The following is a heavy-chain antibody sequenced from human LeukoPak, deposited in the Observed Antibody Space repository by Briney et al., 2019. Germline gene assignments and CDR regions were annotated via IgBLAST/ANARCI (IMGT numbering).Heavy chain of an antibody. Sequence: SETLSLTCTVSGGSISSGGYYWSWIRQPPGKGLEWIGYIYHSGSTYYNPSLKSRVTISVDRSKNQFSLKLSSVTAADTAVYHCARDRIAAAGTIYYNWFDPWGQGTLVTGSS. CDR2: IYHSGST. D-gene: IGHD6-13*01. V-gene: IGHV4-30-2*01. J-gene: IGHJ5*02. CDR3: ARDRIAAAGTIYYNWFDP. CDR1: GGSISSGGYY.